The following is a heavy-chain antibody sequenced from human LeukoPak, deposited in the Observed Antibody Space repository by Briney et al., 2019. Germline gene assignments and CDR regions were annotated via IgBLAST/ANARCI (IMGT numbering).Heavy chain of an antibody. Sequence: GGSLRLSCAASGFTFSSYAMSWVRQAPGKWLEWVSAISGSGGSTYYADSVKGRFTISRDNSKNTLYLQMNSLRAEDTAVYYCAKDEEGTYYDILTGYFDYWGQGTLVTVSS. D-gene: IGHD3-9*01. V-gene: IGHV3-23*01. CDR2: ISGSGGST. CDR1: GFTFSSYA. J-gene: IGHJ4*02. CDR3: AKDEEGTYYDILTGYFDY.